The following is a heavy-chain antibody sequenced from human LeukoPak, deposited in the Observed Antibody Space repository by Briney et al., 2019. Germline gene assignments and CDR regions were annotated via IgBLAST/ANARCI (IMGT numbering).Heavy chain of an antibody. Sequence: GGSLRLSCTVSGFTFDDYAMHWARHTPGKGLEWVAGITWNRDNIGYGDSVKGRFTISRDNVKNVLYLQMNSLRPEDTALYYCAADYIPTDAFDIWGQGTMVTVSS. CDR2: ITWNRDNI. V-gene: IGHV3-9*01. J-gene: IGHJ3*02. CDR3: AADYIPTDAFDI. CDR1: GFTFDDYA.